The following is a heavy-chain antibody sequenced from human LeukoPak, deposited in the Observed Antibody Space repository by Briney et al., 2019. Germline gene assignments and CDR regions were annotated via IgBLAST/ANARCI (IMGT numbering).Heavy chain of an antibody. J-gene: IGHJ3*02. CDR1: GGSISSSSYY. Sequence: PSETLSLTCTVSGGSISSSSYYWGWIRQPPGKGLEWIGSIYYSGSTYYNPSLKSRVTISVDTSKNQFSLKLSSVTAADTAVYYCARDQGTAMGWDAFDIWGQGTTVTVSS. CDR2: IYYSGST. V-gene: IGHV4-39*07. D-gene: IGHD5-18*01. CDR3: ARDQGTAMGWDAFDI.